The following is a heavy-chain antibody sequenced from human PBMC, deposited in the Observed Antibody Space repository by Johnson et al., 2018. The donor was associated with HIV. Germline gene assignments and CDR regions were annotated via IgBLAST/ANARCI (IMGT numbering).Heavy chain of an antibody. V-gene: IGHV3-64*01. CDR3: ARDRGSGAFDI. D-gene: IGHD3-10*01. Sequence: EVQLVESGGGLVQPGGSLRLSCAASGFTFITYAVHWVRQAPGKGLEYVSGISANGGSTYYANSVKGRFTTSRDNSKNTLYLQMGSLRAEDMAVYYCARDRGSGAFDIWGQGTMVTVSS. CDR1: GFTFITYA. J-gene: IGHJ3*02. CDR2: ISANGGST.